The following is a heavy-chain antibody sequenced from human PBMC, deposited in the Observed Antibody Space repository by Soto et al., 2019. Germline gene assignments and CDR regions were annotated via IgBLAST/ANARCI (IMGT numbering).Heavy chain of an antibody. Sequence: GGSLRLSCAASGFTFSSYSMNWVRQAPGKGLEWVSYISSSSSTIYYADSVKGRFTISRDNVKNSLYLQMNSLRDEDTAVYYCARDWTTHVDIVAYYYYGMDVWGQGTTVTVSS. CDR3: ARDWTTHVDIVAYYYYGMDV. D-gene: IGHD5-12*01. CDR1: GFTFSSYS. V-gene: IGHV3-48*02. CDR2: ISSSSSTI. J-gene: IGHJ6*02.